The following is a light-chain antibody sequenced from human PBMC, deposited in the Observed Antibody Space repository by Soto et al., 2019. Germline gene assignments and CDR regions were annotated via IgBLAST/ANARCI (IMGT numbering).Light chain of an antibody. J-gene: IGKJ1*01. Sequence: DIQMTQSPSSLSASVGDRVTITCRASPSISSYLNWYQQKPGKAPKLLIYAASSLQTGVPSMFSGSGSGTDFTLTISSLQPEDFATYYCQQSYSTRWTFGQGTKVEI. CDR1: PSISSY. V-gene: IGKV1-39*01. CDR3: QQSYSTRWT. CDR2: AAS.